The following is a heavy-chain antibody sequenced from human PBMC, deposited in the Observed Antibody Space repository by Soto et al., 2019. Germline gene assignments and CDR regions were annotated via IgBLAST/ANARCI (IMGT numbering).Heavy chain of an antibody. V-gene: IGHV1-8*01. J-gene: IGHJ4*02. D-gene: IGHD6-19*01. Sequence: QVQLVQSGAEVKKPGASVKVSCKASGYTFTSYDINWVRQATGQGLEWMGWMNPNSGNTGYTQKFQGRVTMTRNTSISTAYMELSSLRSEDTAVYYCARGRYSSGWYFFDYWGQGTLVTVSS. CDR1: GYTFTSYD. CDR3: ARGRYSSGWYFFDY. CDR2: MNPNSGNT.